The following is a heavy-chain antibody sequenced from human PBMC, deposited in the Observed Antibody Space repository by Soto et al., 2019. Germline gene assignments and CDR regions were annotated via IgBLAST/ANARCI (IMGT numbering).Heavy chain of an antibody. CDR2: ISGSGGST. J-gene: IGHJ4*02. Sequence: EVQLLESGGGLVQPGGSLRLSCAASGFTFSSYAMRWVRQAPGKGLEWVSAISGSGGSTYYAASVKGRFTISRDNSKNTRYLQMNSLRAEDTAGYYCARRGSGSYYDYWGQGTLVTVSS. V-gene: IGHV3-23*01. CDR1: GFTFSSYA. D-gene: IGHD1-26*01. CDR3: ARRGSGSYYDY.